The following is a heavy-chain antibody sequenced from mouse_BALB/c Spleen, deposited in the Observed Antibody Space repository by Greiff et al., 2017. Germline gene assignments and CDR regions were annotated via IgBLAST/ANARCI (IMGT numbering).Heavy chain of an antibody. Sequence: EVQGVESGPELVKPGASVKMSCKASGYTFTSYVMHWVKQKPGQGLEWIGYINPYNDGTKYNEKFKGKATLTSDKSSSTAYMELSSLTSEDSAVYYCARSGNYDAMDYWGQGTSVTVSS. CDR3: ARSGNYDAMDY. J-gene: IGHJ4*01. CDR2: INPYNDGT. D-gene: IGHD2-1*01. V-gene: IGHV1-14*01. CDR1: GYTFTSYV.